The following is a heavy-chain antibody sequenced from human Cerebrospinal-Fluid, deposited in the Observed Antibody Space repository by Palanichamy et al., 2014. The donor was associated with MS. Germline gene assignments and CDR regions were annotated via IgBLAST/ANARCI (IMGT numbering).Heavy chain of an antibody. J-gene: IGHJ4*02. Sequence: EVQLVESGGGLVRPGRSLRLSCTASGFTFEDYDMSWVRQAPGKGLEWVGFIRSKAYSGTVEYAASVKGRITISRDSSKSIVYLQLNSLKTEDTAVYYCTRDGYMLAVAGAFDYWGQGTLVTVSS. V-gene: IGHV3-49*04. CDR1: GFTFEDYD. D-gene: IGHD6-19*01. CDR3: TRDGYMLAVAGAFDY. CDR2: IRSKAYSGTV.